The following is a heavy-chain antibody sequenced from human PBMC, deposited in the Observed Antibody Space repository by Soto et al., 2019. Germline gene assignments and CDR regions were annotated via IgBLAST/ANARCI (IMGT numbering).Heavy chain of an antibody. CDR3: ARGDLLMVDY. J-gene: IGHJ4*02. D-gene: IGHD1-26*01. CDR1: GGSISSSNW. CDR2: INHSGST. V-gene: IGHV4-4*02. Sequence: SETLSLTCAVSGGSISSSNWWSWVRQPPGKGLEWIGEINHSGSTNYNPSLKSRVTISVDTSKNQFSLKLSSVTAADTAVYYCARGDLLMVDYWGQGNLVTVSS.